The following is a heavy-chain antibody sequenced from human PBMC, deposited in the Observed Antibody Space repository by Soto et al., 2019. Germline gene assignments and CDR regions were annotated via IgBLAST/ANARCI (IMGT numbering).Heavy chain of an antibody. CDR3: ASVVGGYYYGMDV. J-gene: IGHJ6*02. CDR2: IYHSGST. Sequence: QVQLQESGPGLVKPSGTLSLTCAVSGGSISSSNWWSWVRQPPGKGLEWIGEIYHSGSTNYNPSHKSRCTISVDKSKNQFSLKLSSVTAADTAGYYCASVVGGYYYGMDVWGQGTTVTVSS. D-gene: IGHD2-2*01. V-gene: IGHV4-4*02. CDR1: GGSISSSNW.